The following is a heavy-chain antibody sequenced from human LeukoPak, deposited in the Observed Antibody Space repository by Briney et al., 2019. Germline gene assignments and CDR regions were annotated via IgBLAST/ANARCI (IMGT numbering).Heavy chain of an antibody. J-gene: IGHJ6*02. V-gene: IGHV3-53*01. CDR1: GFTVSSNY. D-gene: IGHD3-9*01. Sequence: GGCLRLSCAASGFTVSSNYMSWVRQAPGKGLEWVSVIYSGGSTYYADSVKGRFTISRDNSKNTLYLQMNSLIAEDTAVYYCARDGTYYDILTEDYYYYGMDVWGQGTTVTVSS. CDR3: ARDGTYYDILTEDYYYYGMDV. CDR2: IYSGGST.